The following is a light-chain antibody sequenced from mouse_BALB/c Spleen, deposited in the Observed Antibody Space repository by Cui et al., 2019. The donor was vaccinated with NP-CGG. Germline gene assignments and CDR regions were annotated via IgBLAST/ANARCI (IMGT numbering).Light chain of an antibody. J-gene: IGLJ1*01. Sequence: QSLVTQESAPTTSPGETVTLTCRSSTGAVTTSNYANWVQEKPDHLFTGLIGGTNNRAPGVPARFSGSLIGDKAALTITGAQTEDEAKYFCALWYSNHWVFGGGTKLTVL. V-gene: IGLV1*01. CDR1: TGAVTTSNY. CDR2: GTN. CDR3: ALWYSNHWV.